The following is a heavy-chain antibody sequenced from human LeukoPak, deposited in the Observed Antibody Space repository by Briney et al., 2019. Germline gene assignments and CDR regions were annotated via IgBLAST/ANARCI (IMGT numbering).Heavy chain of an antibody. D-gene: IGHD3-22*01. J-gene: IGHJ4*02. CDR2: ISDSGGST. CDR3: AKLRDFFDSSGQFDY. CDR1: GFTFDDYG. V-gene: IGHV3-23*01. Sequence: GGSLRLSCAASGFTFDDYGMSWVRQAPGKGLEWVSGISDSGGSTYYADSVKGRFTISRDNSKNTLYLQMNSLRAEDTAIYYCAKLRDFFDSSGQFDYWGQGTLVTVSS.